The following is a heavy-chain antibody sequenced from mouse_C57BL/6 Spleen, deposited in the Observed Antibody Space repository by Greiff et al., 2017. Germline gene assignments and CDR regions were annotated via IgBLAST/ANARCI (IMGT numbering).Heavy chain of an antibody. CDR1: GFTFSSYG. Sequence: EVKLVESGGDLVKPGGSLKLSCAASGFTFSSYGMSWVRQTPDKRLEWVATISSGGSYTYYPDSVKGRFTISRDNAKNTLYLQMSSLKSEDTAMYYGARPDYDGGAWFAYWGQGTLVTVSA. J-gene: IGHJ3*01. V-gene: IGHV5-6*01. D-gene: IGHD2-4*01. CDR3: ARPDYDGGAWFAY. CDR2: ISSGGSYT.